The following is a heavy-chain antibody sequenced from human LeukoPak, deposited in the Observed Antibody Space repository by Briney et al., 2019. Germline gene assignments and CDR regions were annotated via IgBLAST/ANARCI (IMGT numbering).Heavy chain of an antibody. V-gene: IGHV4-4*07. CDR3: ARVPPPDYDYVWGSYRELYYFDY. CDR2: IYTSGST. D-gene: IGHD3-16*02. CDR1: GGSISSYY. J-gene: IGHJ4*02. Sequence: PSETLSLTCTVSGGSISSYYWSWIRQPAGKGLEWIGRIYTSGSTNYNPSLKSRVTMSVDTSKNQFSLKLSSVTPADTAVYYCARVPPPDYDYVWGSYRELYYFDYWGQGTLVTVSS.